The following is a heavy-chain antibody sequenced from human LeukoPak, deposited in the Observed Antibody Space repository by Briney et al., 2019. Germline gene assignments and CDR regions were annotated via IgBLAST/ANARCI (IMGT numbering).Heavy chain of an antibody. J-gene: IGHJ5*02. D-gene: IGHD6-19*01. CDR2: ISAYNGNT. CDR3: ARDGTAVAADNWFDP. Sequence: ASVKVSCKASGYTFTSYYMHWVRQAPGQGLEWMGWISAYNGNTNYAQKLQGRVTMTTDTSTSTAYMELRSLRSDDTAVYYCARDGTAVAADNWFDPWGQGTLVTVSS. CDR1: GYTFTSYY. V-gene: IGHV1-18*04.